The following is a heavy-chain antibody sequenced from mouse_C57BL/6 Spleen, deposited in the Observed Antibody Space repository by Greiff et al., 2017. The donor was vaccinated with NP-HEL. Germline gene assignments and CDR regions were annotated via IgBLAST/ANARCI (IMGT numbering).Heavy chain of an antibody. V-gene: IGHV5-6*01. CDR3: ARHTKFITTVVAGNFDY. CDR1: GFTFSSYG. Sequence: EVKLMESGGDLVKPGGSLKLSCAASGFTFSSYGMSWVRQTPDKRLEWVATISSGGSYTYYPDSVKGRFTISRDNAKNTLYLQMSSLKSEDTAMYYCARHTKFITTVVAGNFDYWGQGTTLTVSS. J-gene: IGHJ2*01. CDR2: ISSGGSYT. D-gene: IGHD1-1*01.